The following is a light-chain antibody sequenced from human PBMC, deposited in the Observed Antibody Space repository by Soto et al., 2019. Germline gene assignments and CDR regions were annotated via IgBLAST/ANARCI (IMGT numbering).Light chain of an antibody. CDR3: ASYTISSTPLYV. CDR1: SSDVGASNY. J-gene: IGLJ1*01. CDR2: DVS. V-gene: IGLV2-14*01. Sequence: QSALTQPASVSGSPGQSITISCTGTSSDVGASNYVSWYQQYPGMAPKLMIYDVSNRPSGVSNRFSGSKSGNTASLTISGLQAEDEADYYCASYTISSTPLYVFGTGTKRTVL.